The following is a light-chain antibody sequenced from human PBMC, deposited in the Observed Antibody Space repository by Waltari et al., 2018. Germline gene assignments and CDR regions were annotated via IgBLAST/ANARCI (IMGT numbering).Light chain of an antibody. Sequence: QLVLTQSPSASASLGASVKITCTLSSGHSSNVVAWHQQQPEKGPRYLMKVNSDGSHSKGDGIPDRFSGSSSGAERYLPISSLQSDDETDYYCQTWGTGIWVFGGGTRLTVL. CDR1: SGHSSNV. V-gene: IGLV4-69*01. CDR3: QTWGTGIWV. J-gene: IGLJ3*02. CDR2: VNSDGSH.